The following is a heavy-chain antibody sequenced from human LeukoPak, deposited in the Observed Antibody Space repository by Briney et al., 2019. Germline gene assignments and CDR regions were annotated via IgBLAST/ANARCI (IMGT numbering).Heavy chain of an antibody. CDR1: GYTFTNSH. CDR3: ARGLLWFGESFHFDY. CDR2: INPLDVAT. Sequence: GASVKVSCKASGYTFTNSHMHWVRQAPGLGLEWMGIINPLDVATSYAQKFQGRVTMTSDTSTSTVYMELGSLKSEDTAVYYCARGLLWFGESFHFDYWGQGTLVTVSS. D-gene: IGHD3-10*01. V-gene: IGHV1-46*01. J-gene: IGHJ4*02.